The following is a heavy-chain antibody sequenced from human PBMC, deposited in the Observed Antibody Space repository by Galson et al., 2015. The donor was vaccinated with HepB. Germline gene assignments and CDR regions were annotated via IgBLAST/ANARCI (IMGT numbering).Heavy chain of an antibody. V-gene: IGHV3-11*01. CDR1: GFSFSDYY. CDR3: ARGPFFFYMDV. Sequence: SLRLSCAASGFSFSDYYMTWIRQVPGKGLEWVSYISSSGNTIYYADSVTGRFTISRDNAKTSVFLQLDSLTDEDTAVYYCARGPFFFYMDVWGEGTTVTVSS. J-gene: IGHJ6*03. CDR2: ISSSGNTI.